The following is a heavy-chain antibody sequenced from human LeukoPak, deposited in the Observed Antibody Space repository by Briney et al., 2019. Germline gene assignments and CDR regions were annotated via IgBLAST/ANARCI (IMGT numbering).Heavy chain of an antibody. Sequence: KPSETLSLTRTVSGGSISNYYWSWIRQPPGKGLEWIGYISYSGSTNNNPSLKSRATISVDTTKNQFSLILSSVTAADTAVYYCAKDHWFLSSKTWYYYGLDVWGQGTTVTVSS. CDR2: ISYSGST. CDR1: GGSISNYY. V-gene: IGHV4-59*01. CDR3: AKDHWFLSSKTWYYYGLDV. D-gene: IGHD3-9*01. J-gene: IGHJ6*02.